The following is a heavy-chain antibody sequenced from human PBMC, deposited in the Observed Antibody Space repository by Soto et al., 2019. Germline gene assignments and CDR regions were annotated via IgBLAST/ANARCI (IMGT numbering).Heavy chain of an antibody. J-gene: IGHJ4*02. CDR2: INAGNGNT. CDR3: ARGGYSNPVGY. Sequence: QVQLVQSGAEVKKPGASVKVSCKASGYTFTSYAMHWVRQAPGQRLEWMGWINAGNGNTKYSQKLQGRVTMTTDTSTSTAYMELRSLRSDDTAVYYCARGGYSNPVGYWGQGTLVTVSS. CDR1: GYTFTSYA. D-gene: IGHD3-9*01. V-gene: IGHV1-3*01.